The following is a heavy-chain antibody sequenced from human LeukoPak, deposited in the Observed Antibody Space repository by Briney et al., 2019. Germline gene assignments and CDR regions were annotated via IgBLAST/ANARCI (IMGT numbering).Heavy chain of an antibody. D-gene: IGHD4-17*01. J-gene: IGHJ4*02. CDR3: ARFTVTTVPHFDY. Sequence: SETLSLTCTVSGGSISSGSYYWSWIRQPAGKGLEWIGRIYTSGSTNYNPSLKSRVTISVDTSKNQFSLKLSSVTAADTAVYYCARFTVTTVPHFDYWGQGTLVTVSS. CDR2: IYTSGST. CDR1: GGSISSGSYY. V-gene: IGHV4-61*02.